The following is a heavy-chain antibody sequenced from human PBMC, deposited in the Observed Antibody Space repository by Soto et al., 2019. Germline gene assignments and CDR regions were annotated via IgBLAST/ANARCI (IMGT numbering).Heavy chain of an antibody. CDR1: GFTFSILA. J-gene: IGHJ4*02. CDR3: AKDATRASGWYYFDY. Sequence: GGSLRLSCAASGFTFSILAMGWVRQAPGKGLEWVSVIDYTGGTTYYTDSVKGRFIISRDNSKKILYLQMNSLRTEDTAIYYCAKDATRASGWYYFDYWGRGALVTVSS. D-gene: IGHD6-19*01. CDR2: IDYTGGTT. V-gene: IGHV3-23*01.